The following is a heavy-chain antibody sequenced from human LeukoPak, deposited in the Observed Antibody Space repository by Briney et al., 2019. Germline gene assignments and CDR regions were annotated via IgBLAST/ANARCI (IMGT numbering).Heavy chain of an antibody. J-gene: IGHJ6*03. CDR1: GGSFSGYY. CDR2: INHSGST. V-gene: IGHV4-34*01. Sequence: PSETLSLTCAVYGGSFSGYYWSWIRQPPGKGLEWIGEINHSGSTNYNPSLKSRVTISVDTSKNQFSLKLSSVTAADTAVYYCARDLAYYYGSGSYYNPNYYYMDVWGKGTTVTISS. CDR3: ARDLAYYYGSGSYYNPNYYYMDV. D-gene: IGHD3-10*01.